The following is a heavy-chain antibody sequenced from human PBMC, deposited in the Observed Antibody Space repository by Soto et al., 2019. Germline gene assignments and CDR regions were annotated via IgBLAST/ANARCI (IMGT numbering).Heavy chain of an antibody. CDR2: INPNSGGT. CDR3: ARDGGYCGGDCYSDAYYYYGIDV. J-gene: IGHJ6*02. V-gene: IGHV1-2*02. CDR1: GYTFTGYY. Sequence: QVQLVQSGAEVKKPGASVKVSCKASGYTFTGYYMHWVRQAPGQGLEWMGWINPNSGGTNYAQKFQGRVTMTRDTSISTAYMELSRLRSDDTAVYYCARDGGYCGGDCYSDAYYYYGIDVWGQATTVTVSS. D-gene: IGHD2-21*02.